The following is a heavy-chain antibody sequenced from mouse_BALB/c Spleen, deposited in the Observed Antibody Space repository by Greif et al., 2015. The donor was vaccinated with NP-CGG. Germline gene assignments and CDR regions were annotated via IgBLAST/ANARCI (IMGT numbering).Heavy chain of an antibody. V-gene: IGHV14-3*02. CDR3: ARGSGNYWFAY. CDR2: IDPANGNT. D-gene: IGHD2-1*01. CDR1: GFNIKDTY. J-gene: IGHJ3*01. Sequence: VQLKESGAELVKPGASVKLSCTASGFNIKDTYMHWVKQRPEQGLEWIGRIDPANGNTKYDPKFQGKATITADTSSNTAYLQLSSLTSEDTAVYYCARGSGNYWFAYWGQGTLVTVSA.